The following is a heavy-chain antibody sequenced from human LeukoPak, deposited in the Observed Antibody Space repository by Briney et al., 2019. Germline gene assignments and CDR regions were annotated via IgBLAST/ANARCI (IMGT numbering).Heavy chain of an antibody. V-gene: IGHV4-59*01. CDR1: GGSISSYY. CDR2: IYYSGST. Sequence: PPGTLSLTCTVSGGSISSYYWSWIRQPPGKGLEWIGYIYYSGSTNDNPSLKSRVTISVDTSKNQFSLKLSSVTAAGTAVYYCARGHGWLQSTPFDYWGQGTLVTVSS. D-gene: IGHD5-24*01. J-gene: IGHJ4*02. CDR3: ARGHGWLQSTPFDY.